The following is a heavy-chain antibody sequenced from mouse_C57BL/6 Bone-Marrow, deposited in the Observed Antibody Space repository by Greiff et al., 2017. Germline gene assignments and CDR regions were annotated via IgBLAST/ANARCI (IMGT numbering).Heavy chain of an antibody. Sequence: VQLQQSGAELVRPGSSVKMSCKTSGYTFTSYGINWVKQRPGQGLEWIGYIYIGNGYTVYNEKFKGKATLTSDTSSSTAYMQLSSLTSEDSAIYFCALGDYYGSSYYAMDYWGQGTSVTVSS. CDR1: GYTFTSYG. J-gene: IGHJ4*01. CDR2: IYIGNGYT. D-gene: IGHD1-1*01. V-gene: IGHV1-58*01. CDR3: ALGDYYGSSYYAMDY.